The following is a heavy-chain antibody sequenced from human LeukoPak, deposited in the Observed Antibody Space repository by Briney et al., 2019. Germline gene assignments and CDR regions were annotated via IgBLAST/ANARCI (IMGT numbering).Heavy chain of an antibody. CDR3: ARGLAARY. D-gene: IGHD6-25*01. Sequence: GGSLRLSCVASGFMFNNYWMSWVRQAPGKGLEWVACIKEDGSEKYYVDSVKGRFTISRDNAKNSLYLQMNSLRAEDTAVYYCARGLAARYWGQGTLVTVSS. V-gene: IGHV3-7*01. CDR2: IKEDGSEK. CDR1: GFMFNNYW. J-gene: IGHJ4*02.